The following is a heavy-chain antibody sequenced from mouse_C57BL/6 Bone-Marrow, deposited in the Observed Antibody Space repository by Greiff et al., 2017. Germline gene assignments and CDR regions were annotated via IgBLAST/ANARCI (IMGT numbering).Heavy chain of an antibody. CDR2: ISSGGSYT. J-gene: IGHJ3*01. CDR1: GFTFSSYG. V-gene: IGHV5-6*01. D-gene: IGHD2-1*01. CDR3: ARDYYGIPFAY. Sequence: EVQGVESGGDLVKPGGSLKLSCAASGFTFSSYGMSWVRQTPDKRLEWVATISSGGSYTYYPDSVKGRFTISRDNAKNTLYLQMSSLKSEDTAMYYCARDYYGIPFAYWGQGTLVTVSA.